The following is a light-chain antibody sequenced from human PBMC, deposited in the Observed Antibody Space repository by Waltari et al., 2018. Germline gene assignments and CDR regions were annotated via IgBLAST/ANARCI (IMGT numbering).Light chain of an antibody. V-gene: IGLV1-51*01. CDR1: DSNIGSNY. Sequence: QSVLTQPPSVSAAPGQKVTISCSGSDSNIGSNYVSWYQQVPGTAPKLLIYQNNNRRSWTPDRFSGSKSGTSATLDITTLQTGDEADYYCAAWDNSLNTGVFGGRTKLTVL. J-gene: IGLJ3*02. CDR3: AAWDNSLNTGV. CDR2: QNN.